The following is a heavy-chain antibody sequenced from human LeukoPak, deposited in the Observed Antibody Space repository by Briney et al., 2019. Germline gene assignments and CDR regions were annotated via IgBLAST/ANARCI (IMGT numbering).Heavy chain of an antibody. CDR1: GFTFSSYA. D-gene: IGHD3-16*02. J-gene: IGHJ4*02. V-gene: IGHV3-30*04. CDR3: AKVKGDYVWGSYRYYFDY. CDR2: ISYDGSNK. Sequence: GGSLRLSCAASGFTFSSYAMHWVRQAPGKGLEWVAVISYDGSNKYYADSVKGRFTISRDNSKNTLYLQMNSLRAEDTAVYYCAKVKGDYVWGSYRYYFDYWGQGTLVTVSS.